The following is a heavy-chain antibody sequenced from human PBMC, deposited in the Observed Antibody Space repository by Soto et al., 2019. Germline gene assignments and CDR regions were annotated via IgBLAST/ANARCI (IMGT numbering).Heavy chain of an antibody. J-gene: IGHJ4*02. CDR1: GYTFNIYT. CDR2: INAGNGNT. Sequence: GASVKVSCKASGYTFNIYTIHWVRQTPGQRLEWMGWINAGNGNTKYSQKFQGRVTITRDTSATTYMELSSLRSEDTAVYYCARVLPDYGGNSQEADYWGQGTLVTVSS. D-gene: IGHD4-17*01. V-gene: IGHV1-3*01. CDR3: ARVLPDYGGNSQEADY.